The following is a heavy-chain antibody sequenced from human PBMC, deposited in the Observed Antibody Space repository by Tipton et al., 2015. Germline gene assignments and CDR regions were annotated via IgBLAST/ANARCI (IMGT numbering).Heavy chain of an antibody. CDR2: ISSDGTSK. J-gene: IGHJ4*02. CDR1: GFTFSSYA. D-gene: IGHD3-22*01. CDR3: ARDMYYDTIDD. Sequence: SLRLSCVASGFTFSSYAMSWARQAPGKGLEWVAGISSDGTSKYYVDSVKGRFTISRDNAKRSLYLQMNSLRAEDTAVYYCARDMYYDTIDDWGQGTLVTVSS. V-gene: IGHV3-33*05.